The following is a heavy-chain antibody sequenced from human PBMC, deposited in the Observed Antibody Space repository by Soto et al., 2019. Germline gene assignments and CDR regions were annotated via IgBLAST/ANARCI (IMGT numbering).Heavy chain of an antibody. V-gene: IGHV1-69*13. CDR3: ARDPYIVVVPAAIPGGGRGRGYYYYGMDV. CDR1: GGTFSSYA. Sequence: VASVKVSCKASGGTFSSYAISWVRQAPGQGLEWMGGIIPIFGSANYAQKFQGRVTITADESTSTAYMELSSLRSEDTAVYYCARDPYIVVVPAAIPGGGRGRGYYYYGMDVWGQGTTVTVS. CDR2: IIPIFGSA. J-gene: IGHJ6*02. D-gene: IGHD2-2*01.